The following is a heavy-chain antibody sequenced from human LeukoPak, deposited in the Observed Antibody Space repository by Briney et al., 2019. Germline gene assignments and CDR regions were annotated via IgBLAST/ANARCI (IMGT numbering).Heavy chain of an antibody. CDR3: ARRDFTSGWSLDC. CDR2: IHTSGSI. J-gene: IGHJ4*02. D-gene: IGHD6-19*01. V-gene: IGHV4-4*07. CDR1: GGSISNYH. Sequence: SETLSLTCTVSGGSISNYHWTWIRQPAGKGRVWIGQIHTSGSINYNPPLKSRVTMSIDTPENQLSLTIRSVTAADTAVYYCARRDFTSGWSLDCWGQGTLVTVSS.